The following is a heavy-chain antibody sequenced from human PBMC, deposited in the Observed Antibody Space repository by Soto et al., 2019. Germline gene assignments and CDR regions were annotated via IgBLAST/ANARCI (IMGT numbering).Heavy chain of an antibody. CDR1: GGTFSSYA. CDR3: ARGPGGFDCSGGSCSYFDY. J-gene: IGHJ4*02. Sequence: QVQLVQSGAEVKKPGSSVKVSCKASGGTFSSYAISWVRQAPGQGLEWMGGIIPIFGTANYAQKFQGRVTITADESTSTAYMALRSLRSEDTAVYYCARGPGGFDCSGGSCSYFDYWGQGTMVTVSS. V-gene: IGHV1-69*12. D-gene: IGHD2-15*01. CDR2: IIPIFGTA.